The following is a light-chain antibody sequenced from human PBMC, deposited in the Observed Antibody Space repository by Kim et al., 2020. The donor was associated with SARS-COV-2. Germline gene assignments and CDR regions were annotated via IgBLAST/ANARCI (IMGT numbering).Light chain of an antibody. CDR2: AAS. Sequence: IQLTQSPSSLSAYVGDRVTITCRASQGISSYLAWYQQKPGKAPKLLIYAASTLQSGVPSRFSGSGSGTDFTLTISSLQPEDFATYYCQQLNSYPPWTFGQGTKVDIK. V-gene: IGKV1-9*01. J-gene: IGKJ1*01. CDR3: QQLNSYPPWT. CDR1: QGISSY.